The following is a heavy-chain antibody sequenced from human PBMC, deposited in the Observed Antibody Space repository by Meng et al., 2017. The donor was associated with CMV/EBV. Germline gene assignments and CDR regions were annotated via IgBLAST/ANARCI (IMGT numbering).Heavy chain of an antibody. CDR2: IIPILGIA. D-gene: IGHD2-2*02. V-gene: IGHV1-69*10. J-gene: IGHJ5*02. CDR3: ARHMAFVPAAIQARFDP. Sequence: SVKVSCKASVGTFSSYAISWVRQAPGQGLEWMGGIIPILGIANYAQKFQGRVTITADKSTSTAYMELSSLRSEDTAVYYCARHMAFVPAAIQARFDPWGQGTLVTVSS. CDR1: VGTFSSYA.